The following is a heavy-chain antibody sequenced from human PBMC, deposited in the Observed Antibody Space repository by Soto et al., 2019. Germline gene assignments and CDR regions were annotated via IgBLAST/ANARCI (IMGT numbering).Heavy chain of an antibody. CDR1: DGSVSSGRYS. V-gene: IGHV4-30-2*01. D-gene: IGHD1-26*01. Sequence: PSESPSHTCALSDGSVSSGRYSRSWIRQPPGKGLEWIGYIFHGGSTYYNPSLKSRVTVSVDRSKNQFSQKLSSVTAVDTAVYYCARVGGVGSSFNWFGPWGQLPLVTVSS. J-gene: IGHJ5*02. CDR2: IFHGGST. CDR3: ARVGGVGSSFNWFGP.